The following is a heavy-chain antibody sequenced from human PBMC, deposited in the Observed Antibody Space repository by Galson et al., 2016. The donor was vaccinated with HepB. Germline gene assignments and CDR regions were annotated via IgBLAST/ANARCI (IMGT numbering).Heavy chain of an antibody. J-gene: IGHJ3*02. V-gene: IGHV4-59*08. CDR2: VHSSGTT. CDR3: ARWDSASRGFHI. Sequence: ETLSLTCTVSGDSITNYFWNWMRQPPGKALEWIGFVHSSGTTRYNPALRSRVSLSPDTSRNQLSLTLTSVTAADTAVYYCARWDSASRGFHIWGRGTMATVSS. CDR1: GDSITNYF. D-gene: IGHD1-26*01.